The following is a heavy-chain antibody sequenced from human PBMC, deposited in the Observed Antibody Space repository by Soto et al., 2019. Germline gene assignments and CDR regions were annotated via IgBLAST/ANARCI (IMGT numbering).Heavy chain of an antibody. CDR3: TAGLATAVYYFDY. J-gene: IGHJ4*02. V-gene: IGHV3-21*03. CDR2: IACAVGDI. D-gene: IGHD6-13*01. CDR1: GFTFSSYA. Sequence: GGSLRLSCAASGFTFSSYAMHWVRQTPGKGLEWVSLIACAVGDIYYADSAKGRFTISRDNAKSSLYLQMNSLKSEDTAVYYCTAGLATAVYYFDYWGQGTLVTAPQ.